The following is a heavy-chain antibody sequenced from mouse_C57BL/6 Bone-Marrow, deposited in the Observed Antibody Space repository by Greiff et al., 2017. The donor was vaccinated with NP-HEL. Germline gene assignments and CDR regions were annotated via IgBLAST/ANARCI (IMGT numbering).Heavy chain of an antibody. CDR1: GFTFSSYG. D-gene: IGHD2-5*01. V-gene: IGHV5-6*01. CDR3: ARHEGYSNYAMDY. J-gene: IGHJ4*01. Sequence: EVMLVESGGVLVKPGGSLKLSCAASGFTFSSYGMSWVRQTPDKRLEWVATISSGGSYTYYPDSVKGRFTISRDNAKNTLYLQMSSLKSEDTAMYYCARHEGYSNYAMDYWGQGTSVTVSS. CDR2: ISSGGSYT.